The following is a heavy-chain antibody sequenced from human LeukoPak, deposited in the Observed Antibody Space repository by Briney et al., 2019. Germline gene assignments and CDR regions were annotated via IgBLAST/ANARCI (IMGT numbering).Heavy chain of an antibody. CDR1: GYSCTSCS. V-gene: IGHV5-51*01. Sequence: GESLTLSCKGSGYSCTSCSIGWVRHTSRKGMECMGFFYPGESGSRYSSSFQGQVTISADKSISTAYLQWSSLKASDSAMYYCARRDSSGYYLRFDYWGRGTLVTVSS. CDR2: FYPGESGS. J-gene: IGHJ4*02. D-gene: IGHD3-22*01. CDR3: ARRDSSGYYLRFDY.